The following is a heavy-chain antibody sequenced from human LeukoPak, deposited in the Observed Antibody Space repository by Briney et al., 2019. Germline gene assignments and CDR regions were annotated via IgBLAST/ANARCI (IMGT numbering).Heavy chain of an antibody. D-gene: IGHD3-3*01. CDR3: ARPENSEWLHTRRYYYYYMDV. V-gene: IGHV4-30-2*01. CDR1: GGSISSGGYS. J-gene: IGHJ6*03. CDR2: IYHSGST. Sequence: PSETLSLTCAVSGGSISSGGYSWSWIRQPPGKGLEWIGYIYHSGSTYYNPSLKSRVTISVDRSKNRFSLKLSSVTAADTAVYYCARPENSEWLHTRRYYYYYMDVWGKGTTVTVSS.